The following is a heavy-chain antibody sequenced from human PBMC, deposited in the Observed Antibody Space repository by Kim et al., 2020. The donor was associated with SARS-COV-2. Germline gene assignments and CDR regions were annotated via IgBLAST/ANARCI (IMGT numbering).Heavy chain of an antibody. CDR3: ARLRDTTTWYVY. CDR2: MYFRGNT. V-gene: IGHV4-39*01. CDR1: GGSISSSNYS. J-gene: IGHJ4*02. D-gene: IGHD6-13*01. Sequence: SETLSLTCTVSGGSISSSNYSWGWIRQPPGKGLEWIASMYFRGNTYYNPSLKSRVTMSRDTSKNQLSLRLTSVAAADTAVYYCARLRDTTTWYVYWGQGTLVTVSS.